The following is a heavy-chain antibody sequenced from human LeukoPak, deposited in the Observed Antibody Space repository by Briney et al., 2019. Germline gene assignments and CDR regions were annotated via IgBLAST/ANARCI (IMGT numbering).Heavy chain of an antibody. Sequence: GGSLRLSCAASGLTFSSYAMSWVRQAPGKGLEWVSAISGSGGSTYYADSVKGRFTISRDNSKNTLYLQMNSLRAEDTAVYYCAKKTVTTDYYYYGMDVWGQGTTVTVSS. J-gene: IGHJ6*02. D-gene: IGHD4-17*01. CDR2: ISGSGGST. CDR1: GLTFSSYA. CDR3: AKKTVTTDYYYYGMDV. V-gene: IGHV3-23*01.